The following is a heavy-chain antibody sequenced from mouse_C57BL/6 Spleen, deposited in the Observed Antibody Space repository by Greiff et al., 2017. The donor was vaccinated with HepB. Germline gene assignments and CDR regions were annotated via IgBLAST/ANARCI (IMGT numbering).Heavy chain of an antibody. Sequence: EVKVEESGGGLVQPGGSMKLSCVASGFTFSDAWMDWVRQSPEKGLEWVAEIRNKANNHATYYAESVKGRFTISRDDSKSSVYLQMNSLRAEDTGIYYCTSWGKDYYGSSYWYFDVWGTGTTVTVSS. D-gene: IGHD1-1*01. CDR1: GFTFSDAW. J-gene: IGHJ1*03. CDR3: TSWGKDYYGSSYWYFDV. CDR2: IRNKANNHAT. V-gene: IGHV6-6*01.